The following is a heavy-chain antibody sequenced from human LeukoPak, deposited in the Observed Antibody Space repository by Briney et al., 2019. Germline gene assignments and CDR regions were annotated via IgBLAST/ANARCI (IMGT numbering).Heavy chain of an antibody. D-gene: IGHD6-25*01. CDR2: IYHSGST. J-gene: IGHJ5*02. V-gene: IGHV4-4*02. CDR3: AREAAGQWFDP. Sequence: SETLSLTCAVSGDSISSSNWWTWVRQPPGKGLEWIGEIYHSGSTNYNPSLKSRVTMSLDKSKNQFSLKLTAVTAADTAVYYCAREAAGQWFDPWGQGTLVTVSS. CDR1: GDSISSSNW.